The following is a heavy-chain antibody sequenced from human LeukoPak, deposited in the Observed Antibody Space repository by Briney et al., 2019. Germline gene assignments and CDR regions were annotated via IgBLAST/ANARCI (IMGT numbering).Heavy chain of an antibody. CDR3: AREVVPAAMKYYYYGMDV. D-gene: IGHD2-2*01. CDR1: GFTFSSYA. Sequence: GRSLRLSCAASGFTFSSYAMHWVRQAPGKGLEWVAVISYDGSNKYYADSVKGRFTISRDNSKNTLYLQMNSLRAEDTAVYYCAREVVPAAMKYYYYGMDVWGQGTTVTVSS. CDR2: ISYDGSNK. V-gene: IGHV3-30-3*01. J-gene: IGHJ6*02.